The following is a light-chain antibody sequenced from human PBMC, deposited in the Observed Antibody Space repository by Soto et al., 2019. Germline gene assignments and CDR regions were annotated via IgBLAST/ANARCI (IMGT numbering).Light chain of an antibody. V-gene: IGLV2-14*01. CDR2: EVS. Sequence: QSALTQPASVSGSPGQSITISCTGTSSDVGGYNYVSWYQQHPGKAPKLMIYEVSNRPSGVANRFSGSNSGNTASLTISGLQAEDEADYYCSAYTSSSTFGVFGGGTKVTVL. CDR3: SAYTSSSTFGV. J-gene: IGLJ3*02. CDR1: SSDVGGYNY.